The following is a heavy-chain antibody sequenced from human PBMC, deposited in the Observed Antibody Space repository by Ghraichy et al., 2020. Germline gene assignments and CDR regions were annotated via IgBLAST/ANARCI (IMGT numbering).Heavy chain of an antibody. V-gene: IGHV4-38-2*02. D-gene: IGHD3-22*01. CDR1: AYSISSGYY. Sequence: SETLSLTCTVSAYSISSGYYWGWIRQPPGKGLEWIGSVYHSGSTYYNPSLKSRVTISVDTSKNQFSLKLSSVTAADTAVYYCARDVFYYYDSSGYPGYFDYWGQGTLVTVSS. CDR3: ARDVFYYYDSSGYPGYFDY. J-gene: IGHJ4*02. CDR2: VYHSGST.